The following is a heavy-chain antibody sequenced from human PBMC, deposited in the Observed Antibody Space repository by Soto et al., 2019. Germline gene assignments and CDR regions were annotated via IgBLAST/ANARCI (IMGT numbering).Heavy chain of an antibody. Sequence: EVQLVESGGGLVQPGRSLRLSCAASGFTFDDYAMHWVRQAPGKGLEWVSGISWNSGSIDDADSVKGRFTISRDNAKNSLYLQMNSLRAEDTALYYCAKGIWFGELLSPIDYWGQGTLVTVSS. CDR2: ISWNSGSI. D-gene: IGHD3-10*01. J-gene: IGHJ4*02. CDR3: AKGIWFGELLSPIDY. CDR1: GFTFDDYA. V-gene: IGHV3-9*01.